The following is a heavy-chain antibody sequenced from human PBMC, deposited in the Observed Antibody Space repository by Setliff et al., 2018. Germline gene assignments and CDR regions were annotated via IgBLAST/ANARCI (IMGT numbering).Heavy chain of an antibody. CDR2: INPNNGDT. CDR1: GYTFTGYY. D-gene: IGHD5-12*01. J-gene: IGHJ4*02. Sequence: GASVKVSCKASGYTFTGYYFHWVRQAPGQGLEWMGWINPNNGDTKSAQKFQGRPTMTRDTSISTAYMELSSLRSDDTAVYYCARQPMDTIMVTFDYWGQGILVTVSS. CDR3: ARQPMDTIMVTFDY. V-gene: IGHV1-2*02.